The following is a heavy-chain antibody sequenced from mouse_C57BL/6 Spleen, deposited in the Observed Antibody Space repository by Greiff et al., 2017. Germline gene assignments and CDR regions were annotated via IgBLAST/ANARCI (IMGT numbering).Heavy chain of an antibody. D-gene: IGHD3-2*02. CDR1: GYAFSSSW. V-gene: IGHV1-82*01. Sequence: VKWVESGPELVKPGASVKISCKASGYAFSSSWMNWVKQRPGKGLEWIGRIYPGDGDTNYNGKFKGKVTLAADKSSSTSYMQLSSLTSEDSAVYFCARDSSGLFDDWGQGTTLTVSS. CDR3: ARDSSGLFDD. CDR2: IYPGDGDT. J-gene: IGHJ2*01.